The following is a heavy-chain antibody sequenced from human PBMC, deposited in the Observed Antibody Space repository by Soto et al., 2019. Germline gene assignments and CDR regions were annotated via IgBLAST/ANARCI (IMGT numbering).Heavy chain of an antibody. CDR3: ARQIASMATNRHFDY. CDR1: GGTFSSYT. Sequence: QVQLVQSGAEVKKPGSSVKVSCKASGGTFSSYTISWVRQAPGQGLEWMGRIIPILGIANYAQKFQGRVTIXXDXSXTTAYMELSSLRSEDTAVYYCARQIASMATNRHFDYWGQGTLVTVSS. D-gene: IGHD5-12*01. J-gene: IGHJ4*02. CDR2: IIPILGIA. V-gene: IGHV1-69*02.